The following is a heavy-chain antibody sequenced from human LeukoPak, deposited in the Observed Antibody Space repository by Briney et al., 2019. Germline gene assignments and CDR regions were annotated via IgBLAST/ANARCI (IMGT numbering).Heavy chain of an antibody. CDR3: ARCSLSYDFWSGYYRCDAFDI. CDR2: INHSGST. CDR1: GGSISSNNYY. D-gene: IGHD3-3*01. J-gene: IGHJ3*02. V-gene: IGHV4-39*07. Sequence: PSETLSLTCTVSGGSISSNNYYWGWIRQSPGKGLEWIGKINHSGSTNYNPSLKSRVTISVDTSKNQFSLKLSSVTAADTAVYYCARCSLSYDFWSGYYRCDAFDIWGQGTMVTVSS.